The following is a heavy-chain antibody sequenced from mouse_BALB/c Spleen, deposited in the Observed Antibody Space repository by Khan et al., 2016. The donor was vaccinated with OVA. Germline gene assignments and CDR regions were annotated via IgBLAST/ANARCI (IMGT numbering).Heavy chain of an antibody. CDR2: ISYSGNT. CDR3: ARVYGGDFDY. J-gene: IGHJ2*01. CDR1: GYSITSDYA. V-gene: IGHV3-2*02. Sequence: EVQLQESGPGLVKPSQSLSLSCTVTGYSITSDYAWNWIRQFPGNKLEWMGFISYSGNTNYNPTLKGRISITRDTSKNQLYLQLNSVTTEDTATYYCARVYGGDFDYWGQGTTLTVSS. D-gene: IGHD1-1*01.